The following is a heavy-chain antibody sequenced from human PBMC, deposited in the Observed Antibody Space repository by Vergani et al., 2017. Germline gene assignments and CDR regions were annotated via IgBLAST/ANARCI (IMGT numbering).Heavy chain of an antibody. J-gene: IGHJ5*02. CDR1: GGSLSSYY. CDR3: AREGIAVPYNWFDP. Sequence: QVQLQESGPGLVKPSETLSLTCTVSGGSLSSYYWSWIRQPAGKGLEWIGRIYTSGSTNYNPSLKSRVTMSGDTSKNQFSLKLSSVTAADTAVYYCAREGIAVPYNWFDPWGQGTLVTVSS. V-gene: IGHV4-4*07. D-gene: IGHD6-19*01. CDR2: IYTSGST.